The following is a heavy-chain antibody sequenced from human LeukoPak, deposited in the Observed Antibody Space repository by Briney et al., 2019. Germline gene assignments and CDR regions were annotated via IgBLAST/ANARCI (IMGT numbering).Heavy chain of an antibody. V-gene: IGHV3-74*01. J-gene: IGHJ6*03. CDR3: AREDYSDYYMDV. CDR2: INSDGSST. D-gene: IGHD4-11*01. Sequence: GGSLRLSCAAYGFTLSSYWMHWVRQAPGKGRVWVSRINSDGSSTTYADSVKGRITISRDNAKNTLYLQMNSLRAEDTAVYYCAREDYSDYYMDVWGKGTTVTVSS. CDR1: GFTLSSYW.